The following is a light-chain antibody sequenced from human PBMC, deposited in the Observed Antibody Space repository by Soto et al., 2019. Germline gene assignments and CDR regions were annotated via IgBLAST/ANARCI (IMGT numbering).Light chain of an antibody. V-gene: IGLV4-60*03. CDR1: SGHSTYI. J-gene: IGLJ2*01. CDR2: LEGSGTY. Sequence: QAVVTQSSSASASLGSSVKLTCTLSSGHSTYIIAWHQQQPGKAPRYLMKLEGSGTYSKGSGVPDRFSGSNSGADRYLTISNLQSEDEADYYCETWDSNTRVFGGGTKLTVL. CDR3: ETWDSNTRV.